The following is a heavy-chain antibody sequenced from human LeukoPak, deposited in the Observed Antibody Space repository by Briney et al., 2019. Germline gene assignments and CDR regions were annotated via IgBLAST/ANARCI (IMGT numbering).Heavy chain of an antibody. CDR1: GGSFSGYY. J-gene: IGHJ4*02. Sequence: PSEILSLTCAVYGGSFSGYYWSWIRQPPGKGLEWIGEINYSGSTKYNPSLKSRVTISVDTSKNQFSLKLNSVTAADTAVYYCARGVCSGGSCYSEWNYWGQGTLVTVSS. CDR3: ARGVCSGGSCYSEWNY. CDR2: INYSGST. D-gene: IGHD2-15*01. V-gene: IGHV4-34*01.